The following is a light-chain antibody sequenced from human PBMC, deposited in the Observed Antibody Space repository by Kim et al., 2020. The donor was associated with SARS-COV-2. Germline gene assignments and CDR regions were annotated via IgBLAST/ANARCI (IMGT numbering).Light chain of an antibody. V-gene: IGKV1-39*01. CDR1: QSIISY. CDR2: AAS. CDR3: QQSYSTPYT. Sequence: SASVGDRVTITCRASQSIISYLNWYQQKPGKAPKLLIYAASSLQSGVPSRVSGSGSGTDFTLTISSLQPEDFATYYCQQSYSTPYTFGQGTKLEI. J-gene: IGKJ2*01.